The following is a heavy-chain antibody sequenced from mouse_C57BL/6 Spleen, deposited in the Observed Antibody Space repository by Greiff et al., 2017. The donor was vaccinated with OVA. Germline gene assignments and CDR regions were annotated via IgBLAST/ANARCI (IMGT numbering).Heavy chain of an antibody. CDR3: ASAFYGSGYFDV. V-gene: IGHV1-52*01. J-gene: IGHJ1*03. Sequence: QVQLKQPGAELVRPGSSVKLSCKASGYTFTSYWMHWVKQRPIQGLEWIGNIDPSDSETHYNQKFKDKATLTVDKSSSTAYMQLSSLTSEDSAVYYCASAFYGSGYFDVWGTGTTVTVSS. CDR2: IDPSDSET. CDR1: GYTFTSYW. D-gene: IGHD1-1*01.